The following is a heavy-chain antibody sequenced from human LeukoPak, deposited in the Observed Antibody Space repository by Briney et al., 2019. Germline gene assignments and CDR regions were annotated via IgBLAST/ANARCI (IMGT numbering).Heavy chain of an antibody. J-gene: IGHJ4*02. CDR2: ISGSGGST. D-gene: IGHD1-26*01. V-gene: IGHV3-23*01. Sequence: GGSLRLSCAASGFTFSIYAMSWVRQAPGKGLEWVSTISGSGGSTYYADSVKGRFTISRDNSKNTLYLQKNSLRADDTAVYYCAKVRFSGSYYFDYWGQGTLVTVSS. CDR3: AKVRFSGSYYFDY. CDR1: GFTFSIYA.